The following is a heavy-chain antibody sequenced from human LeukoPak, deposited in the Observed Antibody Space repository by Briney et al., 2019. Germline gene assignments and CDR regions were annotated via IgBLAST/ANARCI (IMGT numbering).Heavy chain of an antibody. CDR2: ISSSGSTI. D-gene: IGHD6-13*01. J-gene: IGHJ6*03. CDR1: GFTFSSYE. Sequence: PGGSLRLSCAASGFTFSSYEMNWVRQAPGEGLEWGSYISSSGSTIYYADSVKGRFTISRDNAKNSLYLQMNSLRAEDTAVYYCASSSWSFYMDVWGKGTTVTISS. V-gene: IGHV3-48*03. CDR3: ASSSWSFYMDV.